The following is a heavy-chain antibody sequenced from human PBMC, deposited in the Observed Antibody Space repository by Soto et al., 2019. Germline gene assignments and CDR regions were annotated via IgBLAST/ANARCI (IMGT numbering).Heavy chain of an antibody. CDR3: ARSSPEITGTTAGYYGMDV. Sequence: ASVKVSCKASGGTFSSYAISWVRQAPGQGLEWMGGIIPIFGTANYAQKFQGRVTITADESTSTAYMELSSLRSKDTAVYYCARSSPEITGTTAGYYGMDVWGQGTTVTVSS. D-gene: IGHD1-7*01. V-gene: IGHV1-69*13. CDR2: IIPIFGTA. J-gene: IGHJ6*02. CDR1: GGTFSSYA.